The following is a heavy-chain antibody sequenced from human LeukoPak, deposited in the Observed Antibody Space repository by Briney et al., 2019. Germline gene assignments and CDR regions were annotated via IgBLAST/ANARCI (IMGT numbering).Heavy chain of an antibody. V-gene: IGHV3-48*03. D-gene: IGHD2-2*01. CDR3: ARGRDIVAIPVAMLVDY. J-gene: IGHJ4*02. CDR1: GFKLSSYE. CDR2: ISSSGRTI. Sequence: GGSLRLSCAASGFKLSSYEMNWVRQTPGKGLEWVSYISSSGRTIYYADSVKGRFTISRDNAENSLHLQMNSLRVEDTGAYYCARGRDIVAIPVAMLVDYWGQGTLVTVSS.